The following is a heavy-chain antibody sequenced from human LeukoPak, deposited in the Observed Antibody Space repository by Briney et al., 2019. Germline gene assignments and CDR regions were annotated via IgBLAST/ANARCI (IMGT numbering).Heavy chain of an antibody. Sequence: ASVKVSCKASGYTFTSYGISWVRQAPGQGLEWMGWISAYNGNTNYAQKLQGRVTMTTDTSTNTAYMELRSLRSDDTAVYYCAREGYYDFWSGYYTIYYYYMDVWGKGTTVTVSS. CDR3: AREGYYDFWSGYYTIYYYYMDV. CDR2: ISAYNGNT. V-gene: IGHV1-18*01. CDR1: GYTFTSYG. D-gene: IGHD3-3*01. J-gene: IGHJ6*03.